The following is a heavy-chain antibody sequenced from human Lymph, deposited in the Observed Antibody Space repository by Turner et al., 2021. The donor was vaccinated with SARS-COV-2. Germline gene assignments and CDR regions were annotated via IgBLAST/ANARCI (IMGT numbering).Heavy chain of an antibody. CDR1: GYNFTSYA. J-gene: IGHJ5*02. CDR2: RNPNSGYT. Sequence: QVQLVQSGAEVKKPGASVPVSCKASGYNFTSYAINWVRQATGQGLEWRGWRNPNSGYTCYAQKFQGRVIMTRNTSISTAYMELNSLTSDDTAVYYCAKGDGYPPRGVLDPWGQGTLVTVSS. V-gene: IGHV1-8*01. D-gene: IGHD6-25*01. CDR3: AKGDGYPPRGVLDP.